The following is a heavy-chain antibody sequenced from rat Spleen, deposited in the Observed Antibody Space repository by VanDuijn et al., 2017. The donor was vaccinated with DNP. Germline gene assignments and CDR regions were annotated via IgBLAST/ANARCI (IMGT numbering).Heavy chain of an antibody. J-gene: IGHJ4*01. CDR2: ISPSGGST. V-gene: IGHV5-19*01. D-gene: IGHD1-11*01. CDR3: ATLTTEGMRAMDA. CDR1: GFTFSNYG. Sequence: EVQLVESGGGLVQPGRSLKLSCAASGFTFSNYGMHWIRQAPTKGLEWVASISPSGGSTYYRDSVKGRFTISRDNAKSTLYLQMDSLRSEDTATYYCATLTTEGMRAMDAWGQGTSVTVSS.